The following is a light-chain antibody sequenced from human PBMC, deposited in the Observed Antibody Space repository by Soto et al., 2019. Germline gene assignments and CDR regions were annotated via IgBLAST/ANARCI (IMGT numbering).Light chain of an antibody. Sequence: EIVLTQSPGTLSLSPGERATLSCRASQSVNKNFLAWYQQKPGQAPRLLIYDASSRATGIPDRFSGSGSGTDFTLTISRLEPEDFAVYSCQQYVTSPLTFGGGTKVEIK. CDR1: QSVNKNF. CDR2: DAS. V-gene: IGKV3-20*01. J-gene: IGKJ4*01. CDR3: QQYVTSPLT.